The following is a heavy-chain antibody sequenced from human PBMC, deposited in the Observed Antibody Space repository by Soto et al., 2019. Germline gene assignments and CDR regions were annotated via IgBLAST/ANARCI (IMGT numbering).Heavy chain of an antibody. CDR1: GDSISSSTYY. D-gene: IGHD2-2*01. CDR3: ARRREAYHPHFDF. J-gene: IGHJ4*02. Sequence: SETLSLTCTVSGDSISSSTYYWGWIRQPPGKGLEWIGSIYSSGRTYYSPSLKSRVTISVDTSKNQFSLKLSSVTAADTAVYYCARRREAYHPHFDFWGQGTLVT. V-gene: IGHV4-39*01. CDR2: IYSSGRT.